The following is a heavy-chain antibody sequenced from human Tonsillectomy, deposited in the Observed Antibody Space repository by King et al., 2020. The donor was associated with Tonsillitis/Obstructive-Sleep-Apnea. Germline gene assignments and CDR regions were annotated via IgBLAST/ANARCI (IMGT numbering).Heavy chain of an antibody. CDR3: LWGSISNNWFDP. V-gene: IGHV5-10-1*01. D-gene: IGHD3-16*01. Sequence: QLVQSGAEVKKPGESLRISCKVSGYSFTTFWISWVRQMPGKGLEWMGRIDPSDSYINYSPSFQDHVTISVDKSISTAYLQWSSLKASDTAIYYCLWGSISNNWFDPWGQGTLVTVSS. J-gene: IGHJ5*02. CDR2: IDPSDSYI. CDR1: GYSFTTFW.